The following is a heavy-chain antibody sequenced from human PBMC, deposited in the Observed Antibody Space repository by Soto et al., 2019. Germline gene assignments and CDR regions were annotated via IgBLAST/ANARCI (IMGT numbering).Heavy chain of an antibody. J-gene: IGHJ4*02. D-gene: IGHD2-21*02. CDR1: GGSLSSGGYS. CDR3: ARDSSDSGNSGFDY. Sequence: SETLSLTCAVSGGSLSSGGYSWSWVPQPPGKGLEWIGYIYHSESTYYNPSLKSRVTMSVDRSKNQFSLKLTSVTAADTAVYYCARDSSDSGNSGFDYWGQGTLVTVSS. CDR2: IYHSEST. V-gene: IGHV4-30-2*01.